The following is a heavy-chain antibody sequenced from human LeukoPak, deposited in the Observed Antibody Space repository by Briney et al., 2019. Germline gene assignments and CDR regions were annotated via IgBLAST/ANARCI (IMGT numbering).Heavy chain of an antibody. Sequence: GGSLRLSCVASGFTFGRYWMSWVRQAPGKGLEWVANIKLDGSEKNYVDSVKGRFTISRDNTKNSLYLQMNSLRAEDTAVFYCARDQYDTWSRRGNFDSWGQGTLVIVSS. J-gene: IGHJ4*02. V-gene: IGHV3-7*03. CDR1: GFTFGRYW. D-gene: IGHD3-3*01. CDR2: IKLDGSEK. CDR3: ARDQYDTWSRRGNFDS.